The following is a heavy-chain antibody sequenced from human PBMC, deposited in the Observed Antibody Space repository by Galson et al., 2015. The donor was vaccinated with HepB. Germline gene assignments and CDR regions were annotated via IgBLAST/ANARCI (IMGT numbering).Heavy chain of an antibody. CDR1: GFSLSSYS. D-gene: IGHD5/OR15-5a*01. CDR3: ARESVVSTISYGMDV. V-gene: IGHV3-48*02. Sequence: SLRLSCAASGFSLSSYSMNWVRQAPGKGLEWISYISSSSSIIYQADSVKGRFAISRDNAKNSLYLVMTSLRDEDTAVYYCARESVVSTISYGMDVWVQGTTVTVSS. CDR2: ISSSSSII. J-gene: IGHJ6*02.